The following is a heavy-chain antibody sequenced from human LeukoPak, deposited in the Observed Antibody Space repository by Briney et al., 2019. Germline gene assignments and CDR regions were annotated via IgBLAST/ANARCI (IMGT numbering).Heavy chain of an antibody. J-gene: IGHJ4*02. D-gene: IGHD5-12*01. CDR1: GLTFSSYT. CDR3: ARDVGGYAFDY. V-gene: IGHV3-30*04. Sequence: GGSLRLSCVASGLTFSSYTLHWVRQAPGKGLEWVAVMSYDGSHQFHADSVKGRFTISRDNSKNTLYLQMNSLRPEDTAIYFCARDVGGYAFDYWGQGTLVTVSS. CDR2: MSYDGSHQ.